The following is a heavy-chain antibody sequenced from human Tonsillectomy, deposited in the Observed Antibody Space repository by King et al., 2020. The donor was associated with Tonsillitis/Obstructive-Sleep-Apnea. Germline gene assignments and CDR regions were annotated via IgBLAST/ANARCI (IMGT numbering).Heavy chain of an antibody. Sequence: VQLVESGSELKKPGASVKVSCKASGYTFTSYAMNWVRQAPGQGLEWMGWINTNTGKPTYAQVFTGRFVFSLDTSVRTAYLHISSLKAEDTAVYYCASVILPSIAAAGTALDIWGQGTMVTVSS. CDR3: ASVILPSIAAAGTALDI. J-gene: IGHJ3*02. CDR2: INTNTGKP. D-gene: IGHD6-13*01. V-gene: IGHV7-4-1*02. CDR1: GYTFTSYA.